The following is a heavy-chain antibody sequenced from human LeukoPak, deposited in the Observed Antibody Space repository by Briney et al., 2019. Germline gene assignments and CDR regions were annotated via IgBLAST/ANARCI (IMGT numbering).Heavy chain of an antibody. Sequence: PGGSLRLSCAASGFTFSSYGMHWVRQAPGKGLEWVAVISYDGSNKYYADSVKGRFTISRDNSKNTLYLQMNSLRAEDTAVYYCARDWSGGLLPSDTLKYWGQGTLVTVSS. D-gene: IGHD3-22*01. CDR1: GFTFSSYG. V-gene: IGHV3-30*03. CDR2: ISYDGSNK. CDR3: ARDWSGGLLPSDTLKY. J-gene: IGHJ4*02.